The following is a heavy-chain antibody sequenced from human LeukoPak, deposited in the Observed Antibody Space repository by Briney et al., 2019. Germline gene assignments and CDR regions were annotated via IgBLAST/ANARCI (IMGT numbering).Heavy chain of an antibody. D-gene: IGHD3-3*01. CDR1: GGTFSSYA. V-gene: IGHV1-18*01. CDR3: ARYRVSILEWLRWFDP. J-gene: IGHJ5*02. CDR2: ISAYNGNT. Sequence: ASVKVSCKASGGTFSSYAISWVRQAPGQGLEWMGWISAYNGNTNYAQKLQGRVTMTTDTSTSTAYMELRSLRSDDTAVYYCARYRVSILEWLRWFDPWGQGTLVTVSS.